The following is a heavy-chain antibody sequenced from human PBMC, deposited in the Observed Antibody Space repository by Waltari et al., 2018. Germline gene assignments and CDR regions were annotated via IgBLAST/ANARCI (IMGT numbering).Heavy chain of an antibody. CDR2: MNRYATIK. V-gene: IGHV3-74*01. CDR1: GFTFSDNW. CDR3: VRGSSGWYGTDF. D-gene: IGHD6-19*01. J-gene: IGHJ4*02. Sequence: EVKLVESGGGLVQPGGSLILSCAASGFTFSDNWMHWVRQAPGQGLVWVSRMNRYATIKDYADSVKGRFTISRDNAENTLYLQMNSLRIEDTAIYYCVRGSSGWYGTDFWGQGTLVTVSS.